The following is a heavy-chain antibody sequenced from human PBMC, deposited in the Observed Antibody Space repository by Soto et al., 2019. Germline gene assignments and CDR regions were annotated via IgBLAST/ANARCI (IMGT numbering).Heavy chain of an antibody. Sequence: PGGSLRLSCTASGFTFSSYWMHWARQAPGKGLVWVSRINSDGSSTSYADSVKGRFTISRDNAKNTLYLQMNSLRAEDTAVYYCARGPFTDGHSYGWSGYFYYGMDVCGQGTTVTVSS. V-gene: IGHV3-74*01. CDR1: GFTFSSYW. CDR2: INSDGSST. CDR3: ARGPFTDGHSYGWSGYFYYGMDV. D-gene: IGHD5-18*01. J-gene: IGHJ6*02.